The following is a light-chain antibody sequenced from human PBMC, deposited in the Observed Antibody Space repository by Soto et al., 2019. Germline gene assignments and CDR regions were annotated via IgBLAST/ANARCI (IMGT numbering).Light chain of an antibody. CDR1: QSIASSY. Sequence: ELVLTQSPGTLSLSPGEKATLSCRASQSIASSYFGWYQQKPGQSPRLLIYGASSRATGIPDRFSGSGSGTDFTRTITRLEPEDFAVYYCQHYGTSPYTFGPGTRVEIK. V-gene: IGKV3-20*01. J-gene: IGKJ3*01. CDR3: QHYGTSPYT. CDR2: GAS.